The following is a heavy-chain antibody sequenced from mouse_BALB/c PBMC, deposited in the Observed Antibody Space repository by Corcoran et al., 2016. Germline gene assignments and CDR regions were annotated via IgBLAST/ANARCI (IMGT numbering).Heavy chain of an antibody. CDR1: GYTFTNYG. CDR2: INTYTGEP. CDR3: ARGDGSSPYCDNDV. Sequence: QIQLVQSGPELKKPGETVKISCKASGYTFTNYGMNWVKQAPGKGLKWMGWINTYTGEPTYADDFKGRFAFSLETSASTAYLQINNLKNEDTATYFCARGDGSSPYCDNDVWGAGTTVTVSS. J-gene: IGHJ1*01. V-gene: IGHV9-3-1*01. D-gene: IGHD1-1*01.